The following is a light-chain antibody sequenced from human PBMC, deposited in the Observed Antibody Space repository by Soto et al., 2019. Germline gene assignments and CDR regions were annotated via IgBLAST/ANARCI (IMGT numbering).Light chain of an antibody. CDR3: QQYYNWWT. Sequence: EVVMTQSPATLSLSPGERATLSCRASQSVSSSLAWYQQKPGQAPRLLIYGASPRAAGIPDRFSGSGSETEFTLTITSLQAEAFAVYYSQQYYNWWTFGRGAKVEIK. CDR1: QSVSSS. V-gene: IGKV3-15*01. CDR2: GAS. J-gene: IGKJ1*01.